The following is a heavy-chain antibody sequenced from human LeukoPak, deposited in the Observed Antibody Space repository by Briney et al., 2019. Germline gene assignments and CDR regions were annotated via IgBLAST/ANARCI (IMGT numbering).Heavy chain of an antibody. J-gene: IGHJ3*02. Sequence: ASETLSLTCTVSGGSISSGTYYLNWIRPSAGKGLECIGRIYSIGSTNYNPSLKSRLTISVDPSKNQFYLKLSSFTAADTAVFYGARGSLWVPSGGYNRYDVFDIWGQGTLVTVSS. CDR2: IYSIGST. V-gene: IGHV4-61*02. CDR3: ARGSLWVPSGGYNRYDVFDI. D-gene: IGHD3-22*01. CDR1: GGSISSGTYY.